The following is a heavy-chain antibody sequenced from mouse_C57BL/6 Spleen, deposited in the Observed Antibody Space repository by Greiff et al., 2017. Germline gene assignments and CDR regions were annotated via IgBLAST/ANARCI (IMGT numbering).Heavy chain of an antibody. CDR2: IDPSDRET. J-gene: IGHJ3*01. V-gene: IGHV1-52*01. D-gene: IGHD2-1*01. Sequence: QVQLPQPGAELVRPGSSVKLSCKASGYTFTSYWMHWVKQRPIQGLEWIGNIDPSDRETHYNQKFKDKATLTVDKSSSTAYMQLSSLTSEDSAVYYCAREGYYGNPFAYWGQGTLVTVSA. CDR1: GYTFTSYW. CDR3: AREGYYGNPFAY.